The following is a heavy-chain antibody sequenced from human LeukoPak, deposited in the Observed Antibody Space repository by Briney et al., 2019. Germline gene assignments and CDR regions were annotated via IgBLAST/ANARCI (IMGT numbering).Heavy chain of an antibody. Sequence: ASAKVSCKASGYTFTSYGISWVRQAPGQGLEWMGWISAYNGNTNFAQKFQGRVTMATDTSTSTAYMELRSLRSDDTAVYYCARVNGQLPSLDYWGQGTLVTVSS. V-gene: IGHV1-18*04. J-gene: IGHJ4*02. CDR1: GYTFTSYG. D-gene: IGHD1-26*01. CDR2: ISAYNGNT. CDR3: ARVNGQLPSLDY.